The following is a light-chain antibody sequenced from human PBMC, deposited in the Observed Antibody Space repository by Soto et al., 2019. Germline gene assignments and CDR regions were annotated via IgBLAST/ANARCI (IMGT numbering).Light chain of an antibody. CDR3: QQRGNWPAT. J-gene: IGKJ3*01. CDR2: DAS. V-gene: IGKV3-11*01. Sequence: ETLLTQYPATLSLSPGVRATFSCRASQSVINVFAWYREKPGQAPRLLIYDASYRSTGVPTRFSGSGSGTDFTLTISSLEPEDFAVYYCQQRGNWPATFGRGTKVEIQ. CDR1: QSVINV.